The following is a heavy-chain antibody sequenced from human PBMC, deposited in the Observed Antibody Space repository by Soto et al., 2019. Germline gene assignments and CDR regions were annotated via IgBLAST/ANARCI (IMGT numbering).Heavy chain of an antibody. J-gene: IGHJ6*02. CDR1: GGTFSSYA. V-gene: IGHV1-69*13. Sequence: SVKVSCKASGGTFSSYAISWVRQAPGQGLEWMGGIIPIFGTANYAQKFQGRVTITADESTNTVYLELRSLRSDDTAVYYCGRCRTDSYAMDVWGQGTTVTVSS. CDR3: GRCRTDSYAMDV. CDR2: IIPIFGTA.